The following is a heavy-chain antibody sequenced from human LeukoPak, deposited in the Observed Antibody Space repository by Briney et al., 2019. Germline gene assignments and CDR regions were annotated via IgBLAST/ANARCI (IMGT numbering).Heavy chain of an antibody. CDR3: ASEGTTGTTWGPDY. D-gene: IGHD1-1*01. V-gene: IGHV3-74*01. CDR2: IDSDGYST. CDR1: RFTFNTYW. J-gene: IGHJ4*02. Sequence: GGSLRLSCAASRFTFNTYWMHWVRQAPGKGLVWVSRIDSDGYSTAYADSVKGRFTISRDNAKNTLYLQMNSLRAEATAVYYCASEGTTGTTWGPDYWGQGTLVTVSS.